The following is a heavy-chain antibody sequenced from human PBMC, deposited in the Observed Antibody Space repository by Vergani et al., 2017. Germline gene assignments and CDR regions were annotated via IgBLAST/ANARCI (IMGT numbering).Heavy chain of an antibody. Sequence: QVQLQQWGAGLLKPSETLSLTCAVYGGSFSGYYWSWVRQPPGKGLEWIGEIYHSGSTNYNPSLKSRVTISVDKSKNQFSLKLSSVTAADTAVYYCARDLLRGPTYGMDVWGQGTTVTVSS. D-gene: IGHD3-22*01. CDR1: GGSFSGYY. CDR3: ARDLLRGPTYGMDV. J-gene: IGHJ6*02. CDR2: IYHSGST. V-gene: IGHV4-34*01.